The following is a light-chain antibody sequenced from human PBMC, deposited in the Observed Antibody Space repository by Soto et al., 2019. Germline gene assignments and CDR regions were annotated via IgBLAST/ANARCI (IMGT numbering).Light chain of an antibody. CDR3: SSFRSSSTSYV. CDR1: SSDIGDSNY. J-gene: IGLJ1*01. CDR2: DVS. Sequence: QSVLTQPPSASGSPGQSVTLSCTGTSSDIGDSNYVSWYQQHPGKAPKLVIYDVSNRPSGVSNRFSGSKSANTASLTISGLQAEDEADYYCSSFRSSSTSYVFGTGTKVTVL. V-gene: IGLV2-14*03.